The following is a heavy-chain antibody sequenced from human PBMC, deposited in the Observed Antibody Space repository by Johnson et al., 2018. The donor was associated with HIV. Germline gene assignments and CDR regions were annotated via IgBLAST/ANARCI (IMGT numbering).Heavy chain of an antibody. Sequence: QVQLVESGGGVVQPGGSLRLSCAASGFTFSSYAMHWVRQAPGKGLEWVAFIRYDGSNNYYADSVKGRFTISRDNSKNTLYLQMNSLRLEDTAVYYCAGGRIGAFDIWGQGTMVTVSS. D-gene: IGHD2-15*01. J-gene: IGHJ3*02. V-gene: IGHV3-30*02. CDR3: AGGRIGAFDI. CDR1: GFTFSSYA. CDR2: IRYDGSNN.